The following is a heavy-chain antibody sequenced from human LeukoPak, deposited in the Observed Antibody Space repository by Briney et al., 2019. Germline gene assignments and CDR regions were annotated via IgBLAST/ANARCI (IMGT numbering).Heavy chain of an antibody. CDR2: ISSSGSTI. D-gene: IGHD3-3*01. Sequence: PGGSLRLSCAASGFTFSSYEMNWDRQAPGKGLVWVSYISSSGSTIYYADSVKGRFTISRDNAKNSLYLQMNSLRAEDTAVYYCAREGVYDSWDYWGQGTLVTVSS. J-gene: IGHJ4*02. CDR3: AREGVYDSWDY. V-gene: IGHV3-48*03. CDR1: GFTFSSYE.